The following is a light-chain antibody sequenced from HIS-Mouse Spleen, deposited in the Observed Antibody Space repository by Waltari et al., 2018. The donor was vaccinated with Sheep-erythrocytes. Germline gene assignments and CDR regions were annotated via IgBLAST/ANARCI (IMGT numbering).Light chain of an antibody. CDR3: YSTDSSGNHWV. CDR2: EDS. Sequence: SYELTQPPSVSVSPGQPASITCSGDALPKHYAYWYQQKSGQAPVLVIYEDSKRPSGIPERFSGSTSGTMATLTISGAQVEDEADYYCYSTDSSGNHWVFGGGTKLTVL. CDR1: ALPKHY. V-gene: IGLV3-10*01. J-gene: IGLJ3*02.